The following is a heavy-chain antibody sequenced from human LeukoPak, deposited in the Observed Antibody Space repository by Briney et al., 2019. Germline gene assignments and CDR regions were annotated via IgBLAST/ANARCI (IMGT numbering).Heavy chain of an antibody. V-gene: IGHV3-48*01. J-gene: IGHJ4*02. Sequence: PGGSLRLSCAASGFTFSSYGMHWVRQAPGKGLEWVSYIDSSSSTIYYADSVKGRFTISRDNAKNSLYLQMNSLRAEDTAVYYCASPFDYWGQGTLVTVSS. CDR2: IDSSSSTI. CDR1: GFTFSSYG. CDR3: ASPFDY.